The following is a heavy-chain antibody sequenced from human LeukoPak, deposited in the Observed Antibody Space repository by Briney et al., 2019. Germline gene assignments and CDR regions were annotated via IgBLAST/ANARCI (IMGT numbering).Heavy chain of an antibody. CDR3: ASFSGSYFEAYYYGMDV. CDR2: IIPIFGTA. J-gene: IGHJ6*02. Sequence: ASVKVSCKASGDTFSSYAISWVRQAPGQGLEWMGGIIPIFGTANYAQKFQGRVTITADESTSTAYMELSSLRSEDTAVYYCASFSGSYFEAYYYGMDVWGQGTTATVSS. V-gene: IGHV1-69*13. CDR1: GDTFSSYA. D-gene: IGHD1-26*01.